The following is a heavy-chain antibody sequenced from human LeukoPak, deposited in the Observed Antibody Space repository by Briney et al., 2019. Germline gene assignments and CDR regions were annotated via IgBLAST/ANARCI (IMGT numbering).Heavy chain of an antibody. J-gene: IGHJ4*02. V-gene: IGHV4-31*03. Sequence: PSETLSLTCTVSGGSISSGAYYWSWIRQHPGNGLEWIGYIYYSGSAYYNPSLKSRVTISVDTSKNQFSLNLSSVTAADTAVYYCATKIYRDFDYWGQGTLVTVSS. CDR3: ATKIYRDFDY. CDR2: IYYSGSA. CDR1: GGSISSGAYY. D-gene: IGHD5/OR15-5a*01.